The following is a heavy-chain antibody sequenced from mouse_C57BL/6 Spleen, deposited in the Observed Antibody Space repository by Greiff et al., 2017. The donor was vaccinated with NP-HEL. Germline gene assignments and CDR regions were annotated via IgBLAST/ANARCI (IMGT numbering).Heavy chain of an antibody. CDR2: LNPGSGGT. CDR3: ASGGKGAMDY. J-gene: IGHJ4*01. CDR1: GYAFTNYL. Sequence: QVHVKQSGAELVRPGTSVKVSCKASGYAFTNYLIEWVKQRPGQGLEWIGVLNPGSGGTNYNEKFKGKATLTADKSSSTAYMQLSSLTSEDAAVYFCASGGKGAMDYWGQGTSVTVSS. D-gene: IGHD2-1*01. V-gene: IGHV1-54*01.